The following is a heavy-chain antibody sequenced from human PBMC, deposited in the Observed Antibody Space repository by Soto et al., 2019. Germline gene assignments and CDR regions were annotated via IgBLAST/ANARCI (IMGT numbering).Heavy chain of an antibody. Sequence: PGGSLILSCAACGFTFSSYGMHWVRQAPGKGLEWVAVIWYDGRNKYYADSVKGRFTISRDNSKNTLYLQMNSRRAEDTAVYSCARDIGDIVVVVAATDRYGMDVWGQGTTVTVPS. CDR2: IWYDGRNK. J-gene: IGHJ6*02. V-gene: IGHV3-33*01. CDR3: ARDIGDIVVVVAATDRYGMDV. CDR1: GFTFSSYG. D-gene: IGHD2-15*01.